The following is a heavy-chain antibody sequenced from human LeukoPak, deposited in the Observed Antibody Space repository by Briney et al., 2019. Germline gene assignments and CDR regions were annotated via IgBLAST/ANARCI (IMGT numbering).Heavy chain of an antibody. CDR2: IYYSGST. J-gene: IGHJ6*04. CDR3: ARIWTYYDILAGQHYYYGMDV. Sequence: SETLSLTCTVSGGSISSYYWSWIRQPPGKGLEWIGYIYYSGSTNYNPSLKSRVTISVDTSKNQFSLKLSSVTAADTAVYYCARIWTYYDILAGQHYYYGMDVWGKGTTVTVSS. V-gene: IGHV4-59*01. D-gene: IGHD3-9*01. CDR1: GGSISSYY.